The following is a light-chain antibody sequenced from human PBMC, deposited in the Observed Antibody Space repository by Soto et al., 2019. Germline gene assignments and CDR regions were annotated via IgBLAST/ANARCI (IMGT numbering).Light chain of an antibody. CDR1: SSNIGGYNI. Sequence: QSVLTQPASVSGSPGQSITISCSGTSSNIGGYNIVSWYQQHPGKAPKVIIYEGVKRPSGVSDRFSGSTSVVTASLTISGLQAEDEAEYYCCSYVGATTYVFXSGTKGTVL. V-gene: IGLV2-23*01. J-gene: IGLJ1*01. CDR3: CSYVGATTYV. CDR2: EGV.